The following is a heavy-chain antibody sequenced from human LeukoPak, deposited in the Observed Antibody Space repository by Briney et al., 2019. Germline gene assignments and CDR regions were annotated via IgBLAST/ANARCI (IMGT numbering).Heavy chain of an antibody. Sequence: PSETLSLTCTVSGGSTSSSSYYWGWIRQPPGKGLEWIGSIYYSGSTYYNPSLKSRVTISVDTSKNQFSLKLSSVTAADTAVYYCASRTVPDYYYYMDVWGKGTTVTISS. D-gene: IGHD4-17*01. J-gene: IGHJ6*03. CDR3: ASRTVPDYYYYMDV. CDR1: GGSTSSSSYY. CDR2: IYYSGST. V-gene: IGHV4-39*01.